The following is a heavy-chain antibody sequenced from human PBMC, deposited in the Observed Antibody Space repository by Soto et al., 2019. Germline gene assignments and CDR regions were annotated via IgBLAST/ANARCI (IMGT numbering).Heavy chain of an antibody. V-gene: IGHV1-18*01. D-gene: IGHD2-2*01. Sequence: ASVKVSCKASGYTFTSYGISWVRQAPGQGLEWMGWISAYNGNTNYAQKLQGRVTMTTDTSTSTAYMELRSLRSDDTAVYYFARVDRGYCSSTSCYRNRGRENWFDPWGQGTLVTVSS. CDR3: ARVDRGYCSSTSCYRNRGRENWFDP. CDR2: ISAYNGNT. CDR1: GYTFTSYG. J-gene: IGHJ5*02.